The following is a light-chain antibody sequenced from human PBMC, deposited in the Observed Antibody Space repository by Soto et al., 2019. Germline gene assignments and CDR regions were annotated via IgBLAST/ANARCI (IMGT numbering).Light chain of an antibody. Sequence: EIVLTQSPGTLSLSPGERATLSCRASQSVNNNYLAWYQQKPGQAPRLLIDGASSRGTGIPDRFSGSGSGTDFALTISRLEPEDFAVYYCQQYGSSPCTFGQGTKLEIK. CDR2: GAS. CDR1: QSVNNNY. V-gene: IGKV3-20*01. J-gene: IGKJ2*01. CDR3: QQYGSSPCT.